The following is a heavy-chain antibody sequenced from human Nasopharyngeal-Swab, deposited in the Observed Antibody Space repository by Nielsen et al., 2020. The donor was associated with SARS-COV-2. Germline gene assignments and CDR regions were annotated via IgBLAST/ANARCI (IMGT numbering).Heavy chain of an antibody. CDR3: AKDLRGPYFF. D-gene: IGHD2/OR15-2a*01. V-gene: IGHV3-23*01. Sequence: GESLKISCVASGYSFRTYGMSWVRQAPGKGLEWVAAISGRGDLSGSGGSTYYADSVKGRFTISRDNSKNTLSLQMNGLGAEDTAVYYCAKDLRGPYFFWGQGTLVTVSS. J-gene: IGHJ4*02. CDR2: ISGRGDLSGSGGST. CDR1: GYSFRTYG.